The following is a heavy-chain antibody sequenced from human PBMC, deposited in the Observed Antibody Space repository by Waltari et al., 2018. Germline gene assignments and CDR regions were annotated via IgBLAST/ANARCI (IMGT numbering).Heavy chain of an antibody. V-gene: IGHV4-59*08. Sequence: QVQLQESGPGLVKPSETLSLTCTVSGGSVSSYYWSWVRQPPGKALEWIGYVDYIGSTNYNPSLKGRVTISIDRSSNRFSLRLTSVTAADTAIYFCARQPQTNTWEYYFDYWGQGTLVTVSS. CDR1: GGSVSSYY. CDR3: ARQPQTNTWEYYFDY. D-gene: IGHD3-10*01. J-gene: IGHJ4*02. CDR2: VDYIGST.